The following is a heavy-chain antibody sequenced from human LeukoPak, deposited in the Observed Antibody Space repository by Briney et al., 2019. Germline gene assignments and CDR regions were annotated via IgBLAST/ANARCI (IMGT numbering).Heavy chain of an antibody. CDR2: IYSGGST. CDR1: GFTVSSHY. V-gene: IGHV3-53*01. CDR3: ARVHCSSTSCHLDY. D-gene: IGHD2-2*01. J-gene: IGHJ4*02. Sequence: GGSLRLSCAASGFTVSSHYMSWVRQAPGKGLEWVSVIYSGGSTYYADSVKGRFTISRDNSKNTLYLQMNSLRAEDTAVYYCARVHCSSTSCHLDYWGQGTLVTVSS.